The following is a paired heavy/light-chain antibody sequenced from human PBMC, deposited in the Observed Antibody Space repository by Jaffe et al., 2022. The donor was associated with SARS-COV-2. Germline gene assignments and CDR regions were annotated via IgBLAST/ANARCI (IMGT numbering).Heavy chain of an antibody. J-gene: IGHJ6*02. D-gene: IGHD5-12*01. CDR2: ISYDGSDK. V-gene: IGHV3-30*18. CDR3: AKDAYLGVATDLYYYYYGMDV. CDR1: GFTFSSYG. Sequence: QVQLVESGGGVVQPGRSLRLSCAASGFTFSSYGMHWVRQAPGKGLEWVAVISYDGSDKYYADSVKGRFTISRDNSKNTLYLQMNSLRAEDTAVYYCAKDAYLGVATDLYYYYYGMDVWGQGTTVTVSS.
Light chain of an antibody. CDR3: QQYGVSPYT. CDR2: GAS. V-gene: IGKV3-20*01. CDR1: QSVSSSY. Sequence: EIVLTQSPGTLSLSPGERATLSCRASQSVSSSYLAWYQQKPGQAPRLLIYGASSRATGIPDRFSGSGSGTDFTLTISRLEPEDFAVYYCQQYGVSPYTFGQGTKLEIK. J-gene: IGKJ2*01.